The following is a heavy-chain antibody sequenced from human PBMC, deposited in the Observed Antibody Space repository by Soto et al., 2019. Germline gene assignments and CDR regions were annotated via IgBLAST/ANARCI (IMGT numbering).Heavy chain of an antibody. Sequence: EVQLLESGGNLVQPGGSLRLSCAASGFSFSTYALTWVRQVPGKGLEWVSGISASGATTYYADSVKGRFTISRGNSKNTVFLHMTSLRAEDTALYYCAKWTDTVVEAALAGGAFDIWGQGTTVTVSS. CDR2: ISASGATT. D-gene: IGHD2-2*01. V-gene: IGHV3-23*01. CDR1: GFSFSTYA. J-gene: IGHJ3*02. CDR3: AKWTDTVVEAALAGGAFDI.